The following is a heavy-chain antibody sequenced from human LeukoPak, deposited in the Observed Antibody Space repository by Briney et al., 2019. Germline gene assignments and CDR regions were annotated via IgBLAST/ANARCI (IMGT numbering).Heavy chain of an antibody. Sequence: GGFLRLSCAASGFTFSDYYMSWIRQAPGKGLEWVSYISSSGNTIYYADSVKGRFTISRDNAKNSLSLQMNSLRAEDTAVYYCAKAVTTLAFDIWGQGTMVTVSS. V-gene: IGHV3-11*01. CDR2: ISSSGNTI. CDR3: AKAVTTLAFDI. J-gene: IGHJ3*02. CDR1: GFTFSDYY. D-gene: IGHD4-17*01.